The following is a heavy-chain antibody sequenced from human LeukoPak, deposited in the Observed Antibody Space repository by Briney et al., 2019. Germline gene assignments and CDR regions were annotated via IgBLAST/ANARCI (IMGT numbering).Heavy chain of an antibody. CDR2: INPNSGGT. D-gene: IGHD3-10*01. J-gene: IGHJ4*02. CDR3: ASTMVRGVIPYFDY. Sequence: GASVKVSCKASGYTFTGYYMHWVRQAPGQGLEWMGWINPNSGGTNYAQKFQGRVNMTRDTSMSTAYMELSRLRSDDTAVYYCASTMVRGVIPYFDYWGKGTLVTVSS. V-gene: IGHV1-2*02. CDR1: GYTFTGYY.